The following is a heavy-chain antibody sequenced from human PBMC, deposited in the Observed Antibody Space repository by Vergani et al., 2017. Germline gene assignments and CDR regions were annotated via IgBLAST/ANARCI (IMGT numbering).Heavy chain of an antibody. J-gene: IGHJ6*02. Sequence: EVQLLESGGDLVQPGGSLRLSCAASGFTFNHYAMNWVRQAPGKGLEWVSGISGSGGSTYYAGSVKGRFTISRDSSKNTLYLQMNSLSAGDTAVYYGAKAYPRNSGYDYLYYYHAMDVWGQGTTVTVSS. CDR3: AKAYPRNSGYDYLYYYHAMDV. CDR2: ISGSGGST. V-gene: IGHV3-23*01. D-gene: IGHD5-12*01. CDR1: GFTFNHYA.